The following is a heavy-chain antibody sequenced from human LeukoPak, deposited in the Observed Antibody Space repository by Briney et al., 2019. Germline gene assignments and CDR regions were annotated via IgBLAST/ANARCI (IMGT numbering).Heavy chain of an antibody. Sequence: PSETLSLTCAVYGGSFSNNYWSWIRQPPGKGLEWIGEINHSGSTNYNPSLKSRVTISVDTSKNQFSLKLSSVTAADTAVYYCARGRYCSSTSCYRRGGFDYWGQGTLVTVSS. CDR2: INHSGST. V-gene: IGHV4-34*01. D-gene: IGHD2-2*01. CDR3: ARGRYCSSTSCYRRGGFDY. CDR1: GGSFSNNY. J-gene: IGHJ4*02.